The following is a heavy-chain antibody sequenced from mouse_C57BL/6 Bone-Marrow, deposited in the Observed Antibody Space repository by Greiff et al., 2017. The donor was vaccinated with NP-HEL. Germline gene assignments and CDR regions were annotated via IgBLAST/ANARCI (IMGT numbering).Heavy chain of an antibody. V-gene: IGHV5-4*03. CDR3: ARGRSSAWFAY. D-gene: IGHD1-3*01. CDR2: ISDGGSYT. Sequence: EVKLVESGGGLVKPGGSLKLSCAASGFTFSSYAMSWVRQTPEKRLEWVATISDGGSYTYYPDNVKGRFTISRDNAKNNLYLQMSHLKSEDTAMYYCARGRSSAWFAYGGQGTLVTVSA. CDR1: GFTFSSYA. J-gene: IGHJ3*01.